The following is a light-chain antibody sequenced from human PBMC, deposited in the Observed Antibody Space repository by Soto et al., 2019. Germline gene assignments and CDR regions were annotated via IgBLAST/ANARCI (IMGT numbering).Light chain of an antibody. CDR1: SSDVGTYNL. Sequence: QSVPTQPASVSGSPGQSITISCTGTSSDVGTYNLVSWYQQHPGKAPKLMIYEVSKWPSGVSNRFSGSKSGNTASLTISGLQAEDEADYYCCSYAAGNTYVFGTGTKLTVL. CDR2: EVS. V-gene: IGLV2-23*02. CDR3: CSYAAGNTYV. J-gene: IGLJ1*01.